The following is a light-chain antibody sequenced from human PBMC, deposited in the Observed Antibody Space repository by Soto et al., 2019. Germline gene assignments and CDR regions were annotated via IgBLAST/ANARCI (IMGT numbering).Light chain of an antibody. V-gene: IGLV2-14*03. CDR2: DVS. CDR1: SSDVGSYEF. CDR3: SSYSSTNTQVV. J-gene: IGLJ3*02. Sequence: QSALTQPASVSGSPGQSITISCTGTSSDVGSYEFVSWYQQHPGKAPKVIIYDVSNRPSGVSNRFSGSKSGNTASLTISGLQADDEADYHCSSYSSTNTQVVFGGGTKLTVL.